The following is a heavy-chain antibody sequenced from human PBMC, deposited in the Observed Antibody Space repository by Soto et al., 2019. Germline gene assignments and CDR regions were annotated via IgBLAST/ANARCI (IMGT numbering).Heavy chain of an antibody. CDR1: RFTFSNYG. Sequence: PGGSLRLPCAASRFTFSNYGMQWARQAPGKGLERVAVISHDGTVKYYADSVKGRFTISRDNFQNTLDLQMDSLRAEDTAVYYCAKERDTRSSSCFDSWGQGTLVTVSS. V-gene: IGHV3-30*18. CDR2: ISHDGTVK. J-gene: IGHJ4*02. CDR3: AKERDTRSSSCFDS. D-gene: IGHD5-18*01.